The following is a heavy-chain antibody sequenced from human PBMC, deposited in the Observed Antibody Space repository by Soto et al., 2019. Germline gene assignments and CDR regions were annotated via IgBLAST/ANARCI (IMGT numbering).Heavy chain of an antibody. V-gene: IGHV4-34*01. Sequence: SETLSLTCAVYGGSFSGYYWSWIRQPPGKGLEWIGEINHSGSTNYNPSLKSRVTISVDTSKNQFSLKLSSVTAADTAVYYCARGTRGYSSGWYDYWGQGTLVTVSS. CDR2: INHSGST. CDR1: GGSFSGYY. J-gene: IGHJ4*02. CDR3: ARGTRGYSSGWYDY. D-gene: IGHD6-19*01.